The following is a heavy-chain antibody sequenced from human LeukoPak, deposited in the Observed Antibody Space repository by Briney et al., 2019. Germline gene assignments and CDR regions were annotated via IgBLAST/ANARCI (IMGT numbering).Heavy chain of an antibody. J-gene: IGHJ4*02. CDR2: ISYDGSNK. Sequence: GRSLRLSCAAPGFTFSSYAVHWVRQAPGKGLEWVAVISYDGSNKYYADSVKGRFTISRDNSKNTLYLQMISLRAEDTAVYYCARDRSYLALHLDYWGQGTLVTVSS. CDR1: GFTFSSYA. CDR3: ARDRSYLALHLDY. V-gene: IGHV3-30*01.